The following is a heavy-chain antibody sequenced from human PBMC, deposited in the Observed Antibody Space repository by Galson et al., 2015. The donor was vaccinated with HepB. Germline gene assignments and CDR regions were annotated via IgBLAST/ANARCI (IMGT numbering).Heavy chain of an antibody. CDR2: IIPMFDTA. V-gene: IGHV1-69*06. CDR3: AATYYPDSSGHPPLFDYYYYGMDV. CDR1: GGTFSSSV. D-gene: IGHD3-22*01. Sequence: SVKVSCKASGGTFSSSVISWVRQAPGQGLEWMGGIIPMFDTANYARRFQGRVTITADKSTSTVHMDLSSLRCDDTAVYYSAATYYPDSSGHPPLFDYYYYGMDVWGQGTTVTVSS. J-gene: IGHJ6*02.